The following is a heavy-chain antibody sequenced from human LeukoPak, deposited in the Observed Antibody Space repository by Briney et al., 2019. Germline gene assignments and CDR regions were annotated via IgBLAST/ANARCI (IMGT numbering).Heavy chain of an antibody. V-gene: IGHV4-59*08. CDR1: GGSISSYY. Sequence: SETLSLTCTVSGGSISSYYWSWSRQPPGKGLEWIGYIYYSGSTNYNPSLKSRVTISVDTSKNQFSLKLSSVTAADTAVYYCARVVVTAISYWGQGTLVTVSS. D-gene: IGHD2-21*02. CDR3: ARVVVTAISY. J-gene: IGHJ4*02. CDR2: IYYSGST.